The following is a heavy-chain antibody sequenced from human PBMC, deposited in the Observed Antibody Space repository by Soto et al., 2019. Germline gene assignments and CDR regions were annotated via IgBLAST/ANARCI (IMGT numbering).Heavy chain of an antibody. D-gene: IGHD3-3*01. CDR2: INAGNGNT. CDR3: ARRISYYFWSGYFS. J-gene: IGHJ4*02. Sequence: QVQLVQSGAEVKKPGASVKVSCKASGYTFTSYAMHWVRQAPGQRLEWMGWINAGNGNTKYSQKFQGRVTITRDTSVSTAYMELSSLRSEDTAVYYCARRISYYFWSGYFSWGQGTLVTVSS. CDR1: GYTFTSYA. V-gene: IGHV1-3*01.